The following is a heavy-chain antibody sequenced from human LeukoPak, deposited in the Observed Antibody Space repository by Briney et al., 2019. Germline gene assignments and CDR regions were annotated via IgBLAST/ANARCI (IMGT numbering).Heavy chain of an antibody. CDR3: ARGLYNRNY. V-gene: IGHV3-7*01. J-gene: IGHJ4*02. CDR1: GFTFSSYW. Sequence: GGSLRLSCAASGFTFSSYWMSWVRQAPGRGLESVANIKQDGSEKYYVDSVKGGFTISRENAKNTLYLQMNSLRAEDTAVYYCARGLYNRNYWGQGTLVTVSS. CDR2: IKQDGSEK. D-gene: IGHD1-14*01.